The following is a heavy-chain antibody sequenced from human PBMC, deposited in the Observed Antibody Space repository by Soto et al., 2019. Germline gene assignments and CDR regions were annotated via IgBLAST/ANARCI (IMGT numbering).Heavy chain of an antibody. V-gene: IGHV3-23*01. J-gene: IGHJ3*01. CDR3: VREGRGSFDF. Sequence: LRLSCAASGFIFTNYAMNWVRQAPGKGLEWVSVIGGRGNSAYYADSVQGRFTISRDNSKNTLSLQMSSLTADDTAIYYCVREGRGSFDFWGRGTMVTV. CDR1: GFIFTNYA. CDR2: IGGRGNSA. D-gene: IGHD5-12*01.